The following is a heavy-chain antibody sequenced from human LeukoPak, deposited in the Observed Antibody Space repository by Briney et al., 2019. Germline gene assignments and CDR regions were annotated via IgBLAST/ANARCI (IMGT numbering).Heavy chain of an antibody. V-gene: IGHV3-30-3*01. CDR2: ISSDGSDK. Sequence: GGSLRLSCAASGFTFSSYPMHWVRQAPGKGLEGVALISSDGSDKKYADSVKGRFTISRDNSKNTLYLQMHSLRAEDTAVYYCARAEYYYYDSSGYYPDYWGQGTLVTVSS. CDR3: ARAEYYYYDSSGYYPDY. CDR1: GFTFSSYP. D-gene: IGHD3-22*01. J-gene: IGHJ4*02.